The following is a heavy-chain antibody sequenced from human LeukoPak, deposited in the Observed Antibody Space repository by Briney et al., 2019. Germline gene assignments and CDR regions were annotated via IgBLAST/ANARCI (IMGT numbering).Heavy chain of an antibody. J-gene: IGHJ4*02. Sequence: SETLSLTCAVYGVSFSGYYWSWIRQPPGKGLEWIGEINHSGSTNYNPSLKSRVTISVDTSKNQFSLKLSSVTAADTAVYYCASRVGATRSIDYWGQGTLVTVSS. D-gene: IGHD1-26*01. CDR1: GVSFSGYY. V-gene: IGHV4-34*01. CDR2: INHSGST. CDR3: ASRVGATRSIDY.